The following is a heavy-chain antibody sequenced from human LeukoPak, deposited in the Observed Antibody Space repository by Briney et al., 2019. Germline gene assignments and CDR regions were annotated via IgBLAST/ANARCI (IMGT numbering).Heavy chain of an antibody. V-gene: IGHV3-74*01. D-gene: IGHD6-19*01. CDR3: ARPETQYSSGLDGFDI. CDR2: HTSGGSRT. CDR1: IFTLSTFW. J-gene: IGHJ3*02. Sequence: GRSLRLSYATSIFTLSTFWMHCVRHAPRKGLVWVSSHTSGGSRTTYTDSVKGRFTISRDNAKNTLYLQMNSLRTDGTAVYYCARPETQYSSGLDGFDIWGQGTMVTVSS.